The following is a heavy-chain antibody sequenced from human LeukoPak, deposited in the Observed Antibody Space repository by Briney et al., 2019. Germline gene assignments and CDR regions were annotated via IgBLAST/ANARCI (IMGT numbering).Heavy chain of an antibody. CDR3: ARGSNPVAY. J-gene: IGHJ4*02. D-gene: IGHD5-12*01. CDR1: GGSFSDSY. CDR2: ISHSGDT. V-gene: IGHV4-34*01. Sequence: SETLSLTCAVYGGSFSDSYWSWIRQPPGEGLEWVGEISHSGDTNYNPSLKSRVTISVDTSKNQFSLNLSSGTAADTAVYYCARGSNPVAYWGQGTLVTVSS.